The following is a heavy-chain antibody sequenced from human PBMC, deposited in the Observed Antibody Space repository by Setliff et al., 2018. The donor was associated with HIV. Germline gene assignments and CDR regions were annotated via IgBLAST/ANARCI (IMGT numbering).Heavy chain of an antibody. Sequence: KTSETLSLTCAVSGYSISSGCYWGWIRQPPGKGLEWIGSMYHTGSTHYSPSLNSRFTISVDTSKNQFSLKLRSVTAADTAVYYCARQPLYNDYDWRSYYFDYWGQGSLVTVSS. CDR3: ARQPLYNDYDWRSYYFDY. V-gene: IGHV4-38-2*01. CDR2: MYHTGST. D-gene: IGHD5-12*01. CDR1: GYSISSGCY. J-gene: IGHJ4*02.